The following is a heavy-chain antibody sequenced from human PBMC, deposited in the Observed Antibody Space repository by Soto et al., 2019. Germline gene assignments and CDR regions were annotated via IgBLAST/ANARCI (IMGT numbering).Heavy chain of an antibody. Sequence: QVQLVESGGGVVQPGRSLRLSCAASGFTFSSYGMHWVRQAPGKGLEWVAVIWYDGSNKYYADSVKGRFTISRDNSKNTLYLQMNSLRAEDTAVYYCARDWHYYDSSGYYVFDYWGQGTLVTVSS. CDR1: GFTFSSYG. D-gene: IGHD3-22*01. CDR3: ARDWHYYDSSGYYVFDY. J-gene: IGHJ4*02. V-gene: IGHV3-33*01. CDR2: IWYDGSNK.